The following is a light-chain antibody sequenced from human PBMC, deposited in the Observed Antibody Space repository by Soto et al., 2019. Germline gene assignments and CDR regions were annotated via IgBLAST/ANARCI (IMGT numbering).Light chain of an antibody. V-gene: IGLV2-14*01. Sequence: QSVLTQPASVSGSPGQSINISCTGTSSDVGGYNYVSWYQQHPGKAPKLMIYEVSNRPSGVSNRFSGSKSGNTASLAISGLQAEDEADYYCSSYTSSSTLFGTGTKVTVL. CDR3: SSYTSSSTL. J-gene: IGLJ1*01. CDR2: EVS. CDR1: SSDVGGYNY.